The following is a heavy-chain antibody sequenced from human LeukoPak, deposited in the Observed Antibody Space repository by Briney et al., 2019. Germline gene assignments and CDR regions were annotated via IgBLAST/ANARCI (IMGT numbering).Heavy chain of an antibody. CDR2: INTNSGNP. V-gene: IGHV7-4-1*02. Sequence: ASVTVSCKASGYTFTSYAVNWVRQAPGQGLEWMGWINTNSGNPTYDQGFTGRFVFSLDTSVSTAYLQISTLKADDTAVYYCAREGRDGYKLIDYWGQGTLVTVSS. CDR1: GYTFTSYA. CDR3: AREGRDGYKLIDY. D-gene: IGHD5-24*01. J-gene: IGHJ4*02.